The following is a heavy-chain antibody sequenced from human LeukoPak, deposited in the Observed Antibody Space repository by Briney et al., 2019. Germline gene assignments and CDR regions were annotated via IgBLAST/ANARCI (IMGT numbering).Heavy chain of an antibody. D-gene: IGHD3-3*01. Sequence: GESLKISCKGSGYTFSSYWIGWVRQMPGKGLEWMGIIYPGDSDTRYSPSLQGQVTISVDTSISTAYLQWSSLKASDTAIYYCARQNDFRLDYWGQGTLVTVSS. V-gene: IGHV5-51*01. CDR1: GYTFSSYW. CDR3: ARQNDFRLDY. J-gene: IGHJ4*02. CDR2: IYPGDSDT.